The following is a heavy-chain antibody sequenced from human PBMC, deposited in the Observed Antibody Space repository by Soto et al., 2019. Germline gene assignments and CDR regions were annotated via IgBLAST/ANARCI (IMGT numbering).Heavy chain of an antibody. CDR1: CGSFSGYY. J-gene: IGHJ4*02. V-gene: IGHV4-34*01. CDR2: INHSGST. Sequence: SETLSLTCAVYCGSFSGYYWSWIRQPPGKGLEWIGEINHSGSTNYNPSLKSRVTISVDTSKNQFSLKLSSVTAADTAVYYCARRRPGWLQSYYFDYWGQGTLVTVSS. D-gene: IGHD5-12*01. CDR3: ARRRPGWLQSYYFDY.